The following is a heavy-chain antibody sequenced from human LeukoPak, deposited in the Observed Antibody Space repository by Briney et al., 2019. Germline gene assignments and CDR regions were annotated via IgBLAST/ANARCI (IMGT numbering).Heavy chain of an antibody. V-gene: IGHV5-51*01. CDR1: GYSFTTYW. J-gene: IGHJ4*02. D-gene: IGHD6-19*01. CDR2: IYPDDSDT. Sequence: GESLKISCKGSGYSFTTYWIGWVRQMPGKGLEWMGIIYPDDSDTRYSPSFQGHVTISADKSISTAYLQWSSLKASDTAMYYCARHTYNNGWWGGDYWGQGTLVTVSS. CDR3: ARHTYNNGWWGGDY.